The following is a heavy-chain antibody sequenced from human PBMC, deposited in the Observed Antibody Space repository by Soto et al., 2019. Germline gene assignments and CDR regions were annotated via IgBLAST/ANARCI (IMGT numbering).Heavy chain of an antibody. Sequence: QVQLVQSGAEVKKPGASVKVSCKASGYTFTGYYMHWVRQAPGQGLEWMGWINPNSGGTNYAQKSQGWVTMTRDTSISTAYMELSRLRSDDTAVYYCARDVVRSSLLPPRGYFDLWGRGTLVTVSS. V-gene: IGHV1-2*04. CDR2: INPNSGGT. CDR3: ARDVVRSSLLPPRGYFDL. J-gene: IGHJ2*01. D-gene: IGHD6-13*01. CDR1: GYTFTGYY.